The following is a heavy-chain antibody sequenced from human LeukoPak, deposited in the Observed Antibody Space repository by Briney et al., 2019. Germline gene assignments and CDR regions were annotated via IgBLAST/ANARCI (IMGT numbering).Heavy chain of an antibody. CDR1: GYTFTGYY. D-gene: IGHD3-10*01. CDR3: ARDSGPDYYGSGSYYPNWFDP. J-gene: IGHJ5*02. Sequence: ASVKVSCKASGYTFTGYYMHWVRQAPGQGLEWMGWINPNSGGTNYAQKFQGRVTMTRDTSISTAYMELSRLRSDDTAVYYCARDSGPDYYGSGSYYPNWFDPWGQGTLVTVSS. V-gene: IGHV1-2*02. CDR2: INPNSGGT.